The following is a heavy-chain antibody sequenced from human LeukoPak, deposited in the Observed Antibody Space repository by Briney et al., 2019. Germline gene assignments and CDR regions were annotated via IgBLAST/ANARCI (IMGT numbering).Heavy chain of an antibody. CDR1: GFSFSRFG. CDR2: ISYDGSKK. J-gene: IGHJ4*02. D-gene: IGHD2-2*01. V-gene: IGHV3-30*18. Sequence: GGSLRLSCAASGFSFSRFGSHWVRQAPGKGLEWVAVISYDGSKKYYADSVKGRFTISRDNSKNTLYLQMNSLRAEDTAVYYCAKAEGYCSSTSCSSDYWGQGTLVTVSS. CDR3: AKAEGYCSSTSCSSDY.